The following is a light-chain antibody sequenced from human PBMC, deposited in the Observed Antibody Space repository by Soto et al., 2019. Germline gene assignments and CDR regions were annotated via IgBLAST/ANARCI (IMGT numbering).Light chain of an antibody. V-gene: IGKV3-15*01. Sequence: EVVTTQSPATLSVSPGERVTLSCRVSQSVGIYLAWYQQRPGQAPRLLIYGASTRATGIPARFSGSGSGTEFTLTISSLQSEDFAVYYCQQYNNWPPITFGQGTRLDIK. CDR1: QSVGIY. CDR3: QQYNNWPPIT. CDR2: GAS. J-gene: IGKJ5*01.